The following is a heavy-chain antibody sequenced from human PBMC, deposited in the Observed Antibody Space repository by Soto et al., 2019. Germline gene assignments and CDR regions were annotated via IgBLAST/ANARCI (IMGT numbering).Heavy chain of an antibody. V-gene: IGHV1-18*01. Sequence: QVQLVQSGAEVRKPGASVKVSCKASGYTFTTYGITWVRQAPGQGLEWMGWISGYDGHTKYAKKFQGRIIMTTDTSTSTVYMDWRSLRSDDTAVYYCAREGEMPYYYYGLDVWGQGTTVTVSS. CDR1: GYTFTTYG. CDR3: AREGEMPYYYYGLDV. CDR2: ISGYDGHT. J-gene: IGHJ6*02. D-gene: IGHD3-16*01.